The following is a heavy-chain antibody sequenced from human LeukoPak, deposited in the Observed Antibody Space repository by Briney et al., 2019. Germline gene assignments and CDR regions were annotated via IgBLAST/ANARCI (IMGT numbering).Heavy chain of an antibody. Sequence: GASVKVSCKASGGTFSSYTINWVRQAPGQGLEWMGWISAYNGNTNYAQKLQGRVTMTTDTSTSTAYMELRSLRSDDTAVYYCARDKHGFWSGYYVDYWGRGTLVTVSS. CDR1: GGTFSSYT. V-gene: IGHV1-18*01. D-gene: IGHD3-3*01. CDR3: ARDKHGFWSGYYVDY. J-gene: IGHJ4*02. CDR2: ISAYNGNT.